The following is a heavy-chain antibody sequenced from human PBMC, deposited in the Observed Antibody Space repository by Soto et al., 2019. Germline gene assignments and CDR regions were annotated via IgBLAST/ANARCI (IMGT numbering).Heavy chain of an antibody. V-gene: IGHV4-38-2*01. CDR1: GYSINRGYY. Sequence: SESLSLTCAVSGYSINRGYYWGWIRQPPGKGLEWIGTIYHNGRTYYNPSLESRVTISVDTSKNQFSVKLDSVTAADTAVYYCARQGGFSATYIWYFVNLRHGALVPTSS. J-gene: IGHJ4*01. CDR3: ARQGGFSATYIWYFVN. D-gene: IGHD3-10*01. CDR2: IYHNGRT.